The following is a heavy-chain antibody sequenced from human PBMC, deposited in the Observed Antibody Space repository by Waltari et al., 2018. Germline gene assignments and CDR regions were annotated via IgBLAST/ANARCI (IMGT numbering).Heavy chain of an antibody. J-gene: IGHJ6*02. CDR3: ARVDIDGLADNGMDV. CDR1: GGSISSSP. D-gene: IGHD2-8*01. CDR2: IYYSGTT. V-gene: IGHV4-59*01. Sequence: QVRLQESGPGLVKPSETLSLTCIVSGGSISSSPWSWIRQPPGKGLEWIGYIYYSGTTHYNPSLKSRVTISRDMARNQLSLRVTSVIPADTAVYYCARVDIDGLADNGMDVWGQGTTVIVSS.